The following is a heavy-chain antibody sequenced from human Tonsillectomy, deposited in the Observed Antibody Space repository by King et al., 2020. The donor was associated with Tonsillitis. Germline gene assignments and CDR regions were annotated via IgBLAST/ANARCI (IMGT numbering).Heavy chain of an antibody. CDR3: ARVFLSTMIFSGYDRDDTFDI. CDR1: GYTFTDYY. D-gene: IGHD3/OR15-3a*01. V-gene: IGHV1-2*02. J-gene: IGHJ3*02. CDR2: INPNNGGT. Sequence: QLVQSGAEVKKPGASVKVSCKASGYTFTDYYLHWVRQAPGQGLEWMGWINPNNGGTNYAQKFQGRVTMTRETSITTAFMELSRLRSDDTAMHYCARVFLSTMIFSGYDRDDTFDIWGQGTMVIVSS.